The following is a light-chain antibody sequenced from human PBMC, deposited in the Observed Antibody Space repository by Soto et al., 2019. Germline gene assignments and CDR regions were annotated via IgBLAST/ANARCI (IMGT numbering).Light chain of an antibody. CDR3: QQYNIWPWT. CDR2: GAS. V-gene: IGKV3-15*01. CDR1: QSISSD. Sequence: EIVMTQSPATLSVSPGERATLSCRASQSISSDLAWDQQKPGQAPRLLIYGASTRATGIPAGFSGSGSGTEFTLTISSLQSEDFAVYYCQQYNIWPWTFGQGTKVDIK. J-gene: IGKJ1*01.